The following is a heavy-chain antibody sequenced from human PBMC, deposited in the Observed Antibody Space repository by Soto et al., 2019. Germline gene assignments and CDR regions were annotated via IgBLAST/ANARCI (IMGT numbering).Heavy chain of an antibody. Sequence: SETLSLTCAVSGGSISSGGYSWSLIRQPPGKGLEWIGYISHSGSTYYNQSLKSRVTISVDTSKNQFSLKLNSMTAADTSVYYCARHNYGSGSTYFDYWGQGTLVTSPQ. CDR1: GGSISSGGYS. D-gene: IGHD3-10*01. V-gene: IGHV4-30-2*01. J-gene: IGHJ4*02. CDR3: ARHNYGSGSTYFDY. CDR2: ISHSGST.